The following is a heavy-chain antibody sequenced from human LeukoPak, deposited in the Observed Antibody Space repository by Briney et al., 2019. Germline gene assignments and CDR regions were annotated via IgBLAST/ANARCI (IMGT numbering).Heavy chain of an antibody. J-gene: IGHJ4*02. Sequence: PGRSLRLSCAASGFTVSSYAMHWVRQAPAKGLEWGAVISYDGSNNYYANSVKGRFTISRDNPKNTLYIQMNSLRAEDTAVYYCAKRTNFNSGSHDYWGQGTLVTVSS. V-gene: IGHV3-30-3*02. CDR1: GFTVSSYA. D-gene: IGHD3-10*01. CDR2: ISYDGSNN. CDR3: AKRTNFNSGSHDY.